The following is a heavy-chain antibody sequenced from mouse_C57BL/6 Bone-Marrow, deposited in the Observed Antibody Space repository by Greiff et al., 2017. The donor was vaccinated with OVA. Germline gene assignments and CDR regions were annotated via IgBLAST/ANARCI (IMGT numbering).Heavy chain of an antibody. CDR2: ISSGGSYT. D-gene: IGHD1-1*01. CDR1: GFTFRSSG. Sequence: EVKLMASGGDLVKPGGSLKLSCAASGFTFRSSGMSWVRPTPAKRLAWVATISSGGSYTYYHDSVKGRFTISRDNAKNTLYLQMSSLKSEDTAMYYCARLLRFGMDYWGQGTAVTVSS. CDR3: ARLLRFGMDY. J-gene: IGHJ4*01. V-gene: IGHV5-6*01.